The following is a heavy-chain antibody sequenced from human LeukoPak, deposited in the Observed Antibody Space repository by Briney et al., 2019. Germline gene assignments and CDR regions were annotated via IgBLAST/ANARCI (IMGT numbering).Heavy chain of an antibody. CDR1: GYSIGSGYY. D-gene: IGHD3-9*01. CDR2: IYHSGST. V-gene: IGHV4-38-2*02. J-gene: IGHJ3*02. Sequence: NTSETLCLTCTVSGYSIGSGYYWGWIRQPPGKGLEWIGSIYHSGSTYYNPSLKSRVTISVDTSKNQFSLKLSSVTAADTAVYYCARDRRLRYFGTPGSAFDIWGQGTMVTVSS. CDR3: ARDRRLRYFGTPGSAFDI.